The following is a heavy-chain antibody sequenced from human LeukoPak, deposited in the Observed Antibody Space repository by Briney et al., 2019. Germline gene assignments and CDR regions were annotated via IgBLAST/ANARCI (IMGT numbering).Heavy chain of an antibody. V-gene: IGHV4-4*07. D-gene: IGHD6-19*01. CDR2: IYTSGST. CDR3: ARDGRAGSLFAY. CDR1: GGPISSYY. Sequence: PSETLSLTCTVSGGPISSYYWSWLRQPAGKGLEGIGRIYTSGSTNYNPSLKSRVTISVDTSKNQFSLKLSSVTAADTAIYYCARDGRAGSLFAYWGQGTLVTVSS. J-gene: IGHJ4*02.